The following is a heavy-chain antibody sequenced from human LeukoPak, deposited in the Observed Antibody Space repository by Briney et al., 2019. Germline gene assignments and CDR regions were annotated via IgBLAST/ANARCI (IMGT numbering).Heavy chain of an antibody. CDR3: AKSTRRIPAATMGFDY. V-gene: IGHV3-23*01. D-gene: IGHD2-2*01. J-gene: IGHJ4*02. CDR1: GFTFSSYA. Sequence: GGSLRLSCAASGFTFSSYAMSWVRQAPGEGLEWVSAISGSGGSTYYADSVKGRFTISRDNSKNTLYLQMNSLRAEDTAVYYCAKSTRRIPAATMGFDYWGQGTLVTVSS. CDR2: ISGSGGST.